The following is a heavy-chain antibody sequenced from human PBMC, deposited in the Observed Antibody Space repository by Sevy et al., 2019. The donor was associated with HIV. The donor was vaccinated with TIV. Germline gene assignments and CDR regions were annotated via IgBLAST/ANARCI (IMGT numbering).Heavy chain of an antibody. J-gene: IGHJ4*02. CDR3: ATHAGTAAAGRVFDY. Sequence: GGSLRLSCVASGFTFSDHYMEWVRQAPGKGLEWVGRTRNKADGYTTEYAASVKGRFTISRDESKNSLYVQMNSLKAEDTAVYYCATHAGTAAAGRVFDYWGQRTLVTVSS. CDR2: TRNKADGYTT. D-gene: IGHD6-13*01. CDR1: GFTFSDHY. V-gene: IGHV3-72*01.